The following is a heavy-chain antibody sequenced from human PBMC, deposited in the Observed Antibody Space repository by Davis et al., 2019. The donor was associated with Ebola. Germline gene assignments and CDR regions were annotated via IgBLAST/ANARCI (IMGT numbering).Heavy chain of an antibody. J-gene: IGHJ4*02. Sequence: AASVKVSCKASGGTFSSYAISWVRQAPGQGLKWMGGIIPIFGTANYAQKFQGRVTITADESTSTAYMELSSLRSEDTAVYYCASRHLGIAAREVYWGQGTLVTVSS. D-gene: IGHD6-6*01. V-gene: IGHV1-69*13. CDR3: ASRHLGIAAREVY. CDR2: IIPIFGTA. CDR1: GGTFSSYA.